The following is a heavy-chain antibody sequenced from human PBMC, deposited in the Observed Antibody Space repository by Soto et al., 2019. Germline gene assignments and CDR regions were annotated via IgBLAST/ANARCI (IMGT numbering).Heavy chain of an antibody. V-gene: IGHV3-23*01. CDR2: ISGSGGST. CDR1: GFTFSSYA. CDR3: ARDRSADRFVQYFQH. D-gene: IGHD6-19*01. J-gene: IGHJ1*01. Sequence: PGGSLRLSCAASGFTFSSYAMSWVRQAPGKGLEWVSAISGSGGSTYYADSVKGRFTISRDNSKNTLYLQMNSLRADDTAVYYCARDRSADRFVQYFQHWGPGTLVTVSS.